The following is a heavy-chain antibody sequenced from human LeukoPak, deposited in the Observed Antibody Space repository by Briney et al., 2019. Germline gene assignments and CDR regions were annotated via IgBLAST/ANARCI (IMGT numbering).Heavy chain of an antibody. Sequence: PSETLSLTCTVSGGSISSSSYYWGWIRQPPGKGLEWIGNIYYSGTTYYNPSLKSRVTISLETSKNQFSLKLSSVTAADTAIYYCARHRPPSHGSGSQGMDYWGQGTLVTVSS. V-gene: IGHV4-39*01. CDR2: IYYSGTT. J-gene: IGHJ4*02. CDR1: GGSISSSSYY. CDR3: ARHRPPSHGSGSQGMDY. D-gene: IGHD3-10*01.